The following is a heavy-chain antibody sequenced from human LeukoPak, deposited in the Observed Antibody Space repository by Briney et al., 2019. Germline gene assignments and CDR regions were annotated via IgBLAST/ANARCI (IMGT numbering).Heavy chain of an antibody. CDR2: IIPIFGTA. V-gene: IGHV1-69*13. CDR3: ASIVVVTAIGKGGY. J-gene: IGHJ4*02. D-gene: IGHD2-21*02. CDR1: GGTFSSYA. Sequence: SVKVSCKASGGTFSSYAISWVRQAPGQGHEWMGGIIPIFGTANCAQKFQGRVTITADESTSTAYMELSSLRSEDTAVYYCASIVVVTAIGKGGYWGQGTLVTVSS.